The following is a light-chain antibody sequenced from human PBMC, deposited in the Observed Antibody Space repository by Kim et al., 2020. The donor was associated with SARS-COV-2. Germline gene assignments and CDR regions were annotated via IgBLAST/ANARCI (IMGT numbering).Light chain of an antibody. CDR1: QDISNY. V-gene: IGKV1-33*01. J-gene: IGKJ4*01. Sequence: SASVGDRVTITCQASQDISNYLNWYQQKPGKAPKLLIYDASNLETGVPSRFSGSGSGTDFTFTISSLQSEDIATYYCQQYDDLPLTFGEGPRWISN. CDR3: QQYDDLPLT. CDR2: DAS.